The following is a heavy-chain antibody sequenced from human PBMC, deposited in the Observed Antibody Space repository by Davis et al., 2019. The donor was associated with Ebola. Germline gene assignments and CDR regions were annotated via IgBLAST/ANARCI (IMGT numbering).Heavy chain of an antibody. D-gene: IGHD3/OR15-3a*01. Sequence: GESLKISCAASGFTFSSYAMSWVRQAPGKGLEWVSYISSSGSTIYYADSVKGRFTISRDNAKNSLYLQMNSLRAEDTAVYYCARDMILEDYYGMDVWGQGTTVTVSS. V-gene: IGHV3-48*03. J-gene: IGHJ6*02. CDR2: ISSSGSTI. CDR1: GFTFSSYA. CDR3: ARDMILEDYYGMDV.